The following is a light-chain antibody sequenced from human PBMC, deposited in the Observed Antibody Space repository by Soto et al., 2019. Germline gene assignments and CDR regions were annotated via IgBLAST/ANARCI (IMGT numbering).Light chain of an antibody. CDR1: QNIENY. CDR3: QQSFGSPPLT. Sequence: DIQMTQSPSSLSASLGDTVTISCRASQNIENYLHWYQQKAGKAPEVLLYVASVLKDGVSSRFSGSGYGTDFSFTIPNPQTETLAKYDYQQSFGSPPLTFGHGAHLDIK. J-gene: IGKJ5*01. V-gene: IGKV1-39*01. CDR2: VAS.